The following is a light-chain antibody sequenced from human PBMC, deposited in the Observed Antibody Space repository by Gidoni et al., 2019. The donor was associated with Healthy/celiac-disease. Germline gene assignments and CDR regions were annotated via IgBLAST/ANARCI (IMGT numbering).Light chain of an antibody. V-gene: IGKV3-11*01. CDR2: DAS. J-gene: IGKJ5*01. CDR1: QSVSSY. CDR3: QRRSNCPLT. Sequence: ELVLTKSAATLSLSTGESATLSCRASQSVSSYLAWYQQKPGQAPRLLIYDASNRATGIPARVSGSGSGTDFTLTIGGREPEDLAVYYGQRRSNCPLTFGQGTRLEIK.